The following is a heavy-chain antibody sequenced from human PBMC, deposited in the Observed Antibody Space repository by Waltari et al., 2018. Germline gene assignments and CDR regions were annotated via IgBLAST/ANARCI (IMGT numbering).Heavy chain of an antibody. CDR2: MKWDGSAA. D-gene: IGHD3-10*02. Sequence: EAQLMESGGGLVQPGGSLRIPCAAAGFSLSAHWRTWVRRAHGKGLEWVANMKWDGSAAWYAESMGGRVIISRDNAKNSVFLQMSSPTADDTATYYCARGSAAYVRFWDLWGLGTVVTVSS. J-gene: IGHJ5*02. CDR1: GFSLSAHW. CDR3: ARGSAAYVRFWDL. V-gene: IGHV3-7*03.